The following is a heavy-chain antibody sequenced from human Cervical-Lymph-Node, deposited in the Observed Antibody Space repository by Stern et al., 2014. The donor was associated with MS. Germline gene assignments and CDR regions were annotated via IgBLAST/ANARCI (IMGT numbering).Heavy chain of an antibody. V-gene: IGHV4-39*01. CDR3: ARHVGVSSTWYRWFDS. J-gene: IGHJ5*01. CDR1: RDSISSPHYY. CDR2: VYYSGNT. D-gene: IGHD6-13*01. Sequence: QVQLQESGPGLVKPSETLSLTCTVSRDSISSPHYYWAWIRQPPGEGLEWIGSVYYSGNTYYNPSLKSRVTISVDSSTNQFFLKLTSVIALDTAVYYCARHVGVSSTWYRWFDSWGQGTLVTVSS.